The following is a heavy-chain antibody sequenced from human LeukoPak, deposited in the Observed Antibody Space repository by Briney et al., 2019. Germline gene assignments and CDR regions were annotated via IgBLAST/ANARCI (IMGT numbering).Heavy chain of an antibody. V-gene: IGHV3-23*01. D-gene: IGHD3-22*01. Sequence: GGSLRLSCATSGFTFSSYAMSWVRQAPGKGLEWVSAISGSGGSTYYADSVKGRFTISRDNSKNTLYLQMNSLRAEDTAVYYCAKDRGVYYDSSGYIAWGQGTLVTVSS. J-gene: IGHJ4*02. CDR1: GFTFSSYA. CDR3: AKDRGVYYDSSGYIA. CDR2: ISGSGGST.